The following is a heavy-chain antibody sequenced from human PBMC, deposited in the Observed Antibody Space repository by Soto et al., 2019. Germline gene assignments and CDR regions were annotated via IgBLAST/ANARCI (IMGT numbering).Heavy chain of an antibody. CDR3: AIYGNYYDSSGYYFDY. V-gene: IGHV3-23*01. CDR1: GFTFSSYA. D-gene: IGHD3-22*01. CDR2: ISGSGGST. J-gene: IGHJ4*02. Sequence: PGGSLRLCCAASGFTFSSYAMSWVRPAPGKGLEWVSAISGSGGSTYYADSVKGRFTISRDNSKNTLYLQMNSLRAEDTAVYYCAIYGNYYDSSGYYFDYWGQGTLVTVSS.